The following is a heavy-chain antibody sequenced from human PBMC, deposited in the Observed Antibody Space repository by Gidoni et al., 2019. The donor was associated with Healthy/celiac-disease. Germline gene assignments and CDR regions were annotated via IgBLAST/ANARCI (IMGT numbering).Heavy chain of an antibody. Sequence: EVQLLESGGGLVHPGGSLRLSCAASGFTFSSYPLSWVRQAPGKGLEWVSAISGSGGSTYYADSVKGRFTISRDNSKNTLYLQMNSLRAEDTAVYYCAKATYYYDSSGWGDWFDPWGQGTLVTVSS. V-gene: IGHV3-23*01. J-gene: IGHJ5*02. D-gene: IGHD3-22*01. CDR1: GFTFSSYP. CDR2: ISGSGGST. CDR3: AKATYYYDSSGWGDWFDP.